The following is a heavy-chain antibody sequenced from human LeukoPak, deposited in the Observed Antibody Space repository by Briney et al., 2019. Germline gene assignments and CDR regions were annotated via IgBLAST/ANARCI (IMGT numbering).Heavy chain of an antibody. V-gene: IGHV1-8*01. J-gene: IGHJ4*02. CDR2: MNPNGIAA. D-gene: IGHD2-2*01. CDR3: ARGRLSTL. CDR1: GYPFSIYD. Sequence: GASVKVYCKASGYPFSIYDVNWVRQAAGQGLEWLGWMNPNGIAAGYSQKFQDRVTLTMDTSTSTPYLELSSLRSEDTAVYYCARGRLSTLWGQGTLVTVSS.